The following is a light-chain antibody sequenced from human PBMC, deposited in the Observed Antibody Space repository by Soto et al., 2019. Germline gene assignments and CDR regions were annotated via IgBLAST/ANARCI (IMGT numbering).Light chain of an antibody. V-gene: IGKV3-20*01. Sequence: EIVLTQSPGTLSLSPGERATLSCRASQSVSRSYLAWYQQKPGQAPRLLIYGATSRATGIPDRFSGSGSGKDFTLTISRLEPEDFAVYYCQQYGSSPQTFGPGTKVDIK. CDR1: QSVSRSY. J-gene: IGKJ3*01. CDR2: GAT. CDR3: QQYGSSPQT.